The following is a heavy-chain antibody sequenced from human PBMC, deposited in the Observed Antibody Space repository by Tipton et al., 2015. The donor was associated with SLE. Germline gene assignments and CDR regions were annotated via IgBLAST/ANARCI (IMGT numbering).Heavy chain of an antibody. V-gene: IGHV4-34*01. D-gene: IGHD6-19*01. J-gene: IGHJ4*02. Sequence: TLSLTCAVYGGSFSGYYWSWIRQPPGKGLEWIGEINHSGSTNYNPSLKSRVTISVDTSKNQFSLKMSSVTAPDTAVYYCAGESSSGWSGVDYWGQGTLVTVSS. CDR3: AGESSSGWSGVDY. CDR2: INHSGST. CDR1: GGSFSGYY.